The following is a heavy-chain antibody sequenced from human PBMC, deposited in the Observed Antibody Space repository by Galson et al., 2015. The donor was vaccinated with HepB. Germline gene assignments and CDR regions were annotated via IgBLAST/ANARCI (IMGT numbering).Heavy chain of an antibody. D-gene: IGHD3-22*01. CDR2: ISGSGGST. J-gene: IGHJ3*02. V-gene: IGHV3-23*01. CDR3: AKGGYYDSSGYYSGGEGDAFEI. CDR1: GFTFSSYA. Sequence: SLRLSCAASGFTFSSYAMSWVRQAPGKGLEWVSAISGSGGSTYYADSVKGRFTISRDNSKNTLYLQMNSLRAEDTAVYYCAKGGYYDSSGYYSGGEGDAFEIWGQGTMVTVSS.